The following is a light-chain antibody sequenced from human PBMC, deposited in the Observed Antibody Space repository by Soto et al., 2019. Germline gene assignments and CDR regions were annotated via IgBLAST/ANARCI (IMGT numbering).Light chain of an antibody. CDR3: QHYNSYSET. V-gene: IGKV1-5*03. CDR1: QTISSW. Sequence: DIQMTQSPSTLSGSVGDRVTITCRASQTISSWLAWYQQKPGKAPKLLIYNTSTLKSGVPSRFSGSGSGTEFTLTISSLQPDDFANYCCQHYNSYSETFGQGTKVELK. J-gene: IGKJ1*01. CDR2: NTS.